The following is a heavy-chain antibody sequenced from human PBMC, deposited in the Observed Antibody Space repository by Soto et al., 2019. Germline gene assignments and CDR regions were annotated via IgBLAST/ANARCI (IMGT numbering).Heavy chain of an antibody. Sequence: EVQLLESGGGLVQPGGSLRLSCAASGFTFSSYAMSWVHQAPGKGLEWVSAISGSGGSTYYADSVKGRFTISRDNSKNTLYLQMNSLRAEDTAVYYCACGGETIFGVAEIDYWGQGTLVTVSS. D-gene: IGHD3-3*01. V-gene: IGHV3-23*01. CDR1: GFTFSSYA. CDR3: ACGGETIFGVAEIDY. CDR2: ISGSGGST. J-gene: IGHJ4*02.